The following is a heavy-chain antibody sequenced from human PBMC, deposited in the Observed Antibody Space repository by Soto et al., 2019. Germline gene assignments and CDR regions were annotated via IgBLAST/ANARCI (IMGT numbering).Heavy chain of an antibody. D-gene: IGHD6-13*01. J-gene: IGHJ5*02. Sequence: SSETLSLTCTVSGGSISSGGYYWSWIRQHPGKGLEWIGYIYYSGSTYYNPSLKSRVTISVDTSKNQFSLKLSSVTAADTAVYYCARVGSWSSSWYRYFNWFDPWGQGTLVTVSS. CDR1: GGSISSGGYY. CDR2: IYYSGST. CDR3: ARVGSWSSSWYRYFNWFDP. V-gene: IGHV4-31*03.